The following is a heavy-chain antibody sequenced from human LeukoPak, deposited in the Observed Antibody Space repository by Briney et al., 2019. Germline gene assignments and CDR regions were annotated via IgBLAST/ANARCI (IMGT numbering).Heavy chain of an antibody. Sequence: PGGSLRLSCAASGFTFSSYWMSWVRQAPGKGLEWVANIKQDGSEKYYVDSVKGRFTISRDNAKNSLYLQMNSLRAEDTAVYYCARDTIPYSSGWFQLDYWGQGTLVTVSS. CDR2: IKQDGSEK. CDR3: ARDTIPYSSGWFQLDY. J-gene: IGHJ4*02. V-gene: IGHV3-7*01. CDR1: GFTFSSYW. D-gene: IGHD6-19*01.